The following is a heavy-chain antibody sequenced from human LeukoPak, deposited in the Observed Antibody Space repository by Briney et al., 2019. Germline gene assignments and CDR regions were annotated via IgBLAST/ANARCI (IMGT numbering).Heavy chain of an antibody. CDR3: AGGMRLRRNFDY. Sequence: GGSLTLSCAASGFTFSDYYMSWLRQAPGKGLEWVSYISHSTTYTSYADSVKGRFSISRDNAKNSLYLQMYSLRVEDTAVYYCAGGMRLRRNFDYWGQGTLVTVSS. V-gene: IGHV3-11*05. CDR2: ISHSTTYT. CDR1: GFTFSDYY. J-gene: IGHJ4*02. D-gene: IGHD6-25*01.